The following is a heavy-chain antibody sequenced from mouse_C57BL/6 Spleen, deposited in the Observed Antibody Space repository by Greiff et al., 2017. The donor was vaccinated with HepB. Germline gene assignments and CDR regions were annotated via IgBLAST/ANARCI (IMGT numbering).Heavy chain of an antibody. CDR2: INPNYGTT. Sequence: VQLKESGPELVKPGASVKISCKASGYSFTDYNMNWVKQSNGKSLEWIGVINPNYGTTSYNQKFKGKATLTVDQSSSTAYMQLNSLTSEDSAVYYWARGEDYGYDEAWFAYWGQGTLVTVSA. D-gene: IGHD2-2*01. CDR3: ARGEDYGYDEAWFAY. J-gene: IGHJ3*01. V-gene: IGHV1-39*01. CDR1: GYSFTDYN.